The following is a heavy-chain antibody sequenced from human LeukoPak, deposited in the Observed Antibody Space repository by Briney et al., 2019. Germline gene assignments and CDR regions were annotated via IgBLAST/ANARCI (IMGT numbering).Heavy chain of an antibody. CDR2: IYYSGST. Sequence: SETLSLTCTVSGGSISCSSYYWGWIRQPPGKGLEWIGSIYYSGSTYYNPSLKSRVTISVDTSKNQFSLKLSSVTAADRAVYYCAHTGVTIFGSGRDYWGQGTLVTVSS. V-gene: IGHV4-39*01. CDR3: AHTGVTIFGSGRDY. J-gene: IGHJ4*02. D-gene: IGHD3-3*01. CDR1: GGSISCSSYY.